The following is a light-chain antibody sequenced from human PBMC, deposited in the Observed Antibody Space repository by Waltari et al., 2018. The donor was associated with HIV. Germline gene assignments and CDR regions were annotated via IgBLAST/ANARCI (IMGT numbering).Light chain of an antibody. CDR2: DAS. J-gene: IGKJ5*01. Sequence: EVVLTQSPATLSLSPGERATLSCRASQSVSSYLLWYQQKPGQAPRLLIYDASNRATGIPARFSGSGSGTDFTLSIRSLEPEDFAVYYCQQRLTWPPITFGQGTRLDIK. CDR3: QQRLTWPPIT. CDR1: QSVSSY. V-gene: IGKV3-11*01.